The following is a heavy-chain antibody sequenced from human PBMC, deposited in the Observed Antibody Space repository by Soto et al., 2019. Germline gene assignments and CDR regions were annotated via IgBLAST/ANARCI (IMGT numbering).Heavy chain of an antibody. J-gene: IGHJ4*02. D-gene: IGHD3-22*01. V-gene: IGHV1-18*01. Sequence: QIQLVQSGTEVRKPGASAKVSCKASGYTFTNNDVYWVRQTPGQGLEWMGWISPYSGKTNYARTFQGRVTMTTDTSASTAYMEVRSLTSDDTAVYYCAREGLLLLPDYWGQGTLVTVSS. CDR3: AREGLLLLPDY. CDR2: ISPYSGKT. CDR1: GYTFTNND.